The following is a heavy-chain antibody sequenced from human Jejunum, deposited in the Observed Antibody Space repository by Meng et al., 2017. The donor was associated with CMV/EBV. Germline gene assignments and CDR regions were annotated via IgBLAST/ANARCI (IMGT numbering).Heavy chain of an antibody. CDR3: ARLGELRFLEWLLPFDY. CDR1: FTSYW. V-gene: IGHV5-51*01. J-gene: IGHJ4*02. Sequence: FTSYWIGWVRQMPGKVLEWMGIIYPGDSDTRYSPSFQGQVTISADKSISTAYLQWSSLKASDTAMYYCARLGELRFLEWLLPFDYWGQGTLVTVSS. CDR2: IYPGDSDT. D-gene: IGHD3-3*01.